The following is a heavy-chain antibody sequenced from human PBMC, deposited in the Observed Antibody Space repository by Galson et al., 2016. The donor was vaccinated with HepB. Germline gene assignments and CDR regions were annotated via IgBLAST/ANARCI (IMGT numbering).Heavy chain of an antibody. CDR1: GDSVSSNSAA. D-gene: IGHD6-19*01. Sequence: CAISGDSVSSNSAAWNWIRQSPSRDLEWLGRIYYRSNWHYDYAVSVKSRVTINPDTSKNQFSLQLNSVTPEDTAVYYCARVSLITASVWTWSAVDYWGLGTPVTVSS. CDR2: IYYRSNWHY. CDR3: ARVSLITASVWTWSAVDY. V-gene: IGHV6-1*01. J-gene: IGHJ4*02.